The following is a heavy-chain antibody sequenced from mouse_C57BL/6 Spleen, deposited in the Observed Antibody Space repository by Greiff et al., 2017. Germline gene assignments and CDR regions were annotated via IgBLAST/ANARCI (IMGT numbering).Heavy chain of an antibody. J-gene: IGHJ2*01. Sequence: QVQLKQPGAELVRPGSSVKLSCKASGYTFTSYWMHWVKQRPIQGLEWSGNIDPSDSETHYNQKFKDKATLTVDKSSSTAYMQLSSLTSEDSAVDDCARGGTVVVDAVDYWGQGTTLTVSS. CDR2: IDPSDSET. CDR3: ARGGTVVVDAVDY. D-gene: IGHD1-1*01. V-gene: IGHV1-52*01. CDR1: GYTFTSYW.